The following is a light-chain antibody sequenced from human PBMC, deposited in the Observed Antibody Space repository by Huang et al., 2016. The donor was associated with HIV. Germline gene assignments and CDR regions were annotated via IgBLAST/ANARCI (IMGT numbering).Light chain of an antibody. CDR2: GAS. J-gene: IGKJ2*01. Sequence: EIGMTQSPATLYVSPGERATLSCRASQGVDNNLAWYQQKLGQAPRLLIYGASARSTGLPARFSGSGSGTEVTLTISSLQSEDFAVYYCQQYNTWPYTFGQGT. V-gene: IGKV3-15*01. CDR3: QQYNTWPYT. CDR1: QGVDNN.